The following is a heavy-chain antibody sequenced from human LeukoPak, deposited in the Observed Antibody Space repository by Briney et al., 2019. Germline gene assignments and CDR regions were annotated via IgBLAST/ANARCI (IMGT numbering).Heavy chain of an antibody. CDR2: IIPILGIA. V-gene: IGHV1-69*04. D-gene: IGHD2-2*02. J-gene: IGHJ5*02. CDR1: GGTFSSYT. Sequence: ASVKVSCKASGGTFSSYTISWVRQAPGQGLEWMGRIIPILGIANYAQKFQGRVTITADKSTSTAYMELSSLRSEDTAVYYCATDHIVVVPAAISDERFDPWGQGTLVTVSS. CDR3: ATDHIVVVPAAISDERFDP.